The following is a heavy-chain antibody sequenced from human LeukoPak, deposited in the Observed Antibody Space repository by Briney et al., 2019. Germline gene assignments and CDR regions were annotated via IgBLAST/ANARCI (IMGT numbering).Heavy chain of an antibody. Sequence: GGSLRLSCAASGFTLDDYAMHWVRQAPGKGLEWVSGISWNSGSIGYADSVKGRFTISRDNAKNSLYLQMNSLRAEDTALYYCAKAPGLAVAGDPFDYWGQGTLVTVSS. J-gene: IGHJ4*02. CDR2: ISWNSGSI. D-gene: IGHD6-19*01. V-gene: IGHV3-9*01. CDR1: GFTLDDYA. CDR3: AKAPGLAVAGDPFDY.